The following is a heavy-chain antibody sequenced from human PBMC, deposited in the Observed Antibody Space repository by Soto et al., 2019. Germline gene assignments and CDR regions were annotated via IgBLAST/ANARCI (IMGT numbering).Heavy chain of an antibody. V-gene: IGHV4-30-2*01. CDR3: AGMPYTSGLGFDP. CDR1: GDSYSISTYS. J-gene: IGHJ5*02. D-gene: IGHD6-19*01. CDR2: IYQSGVT. Sequence: SETLSLTCNMSGDSYSISTYSWSWIRQPPGKALQWIGFIYQSGVTSYNPSLASRVSISLDRSNNQCSLKLKSVTAADTAVYFCAGMPYTSGLGFDPWGPGTLVTSPQ.